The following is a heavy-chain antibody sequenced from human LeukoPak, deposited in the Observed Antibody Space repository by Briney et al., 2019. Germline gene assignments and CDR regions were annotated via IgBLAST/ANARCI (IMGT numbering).Heavy chain of an antibody. CDR3: AIARVYSSSSFDY. Sequence: GGSLRLSCAASGFTFRNSDMHWVRQAPGKGPEWVAFIQADGGNKYYADSVKGRFTISRDNSKNTLYLQMNSLRAEDTAVYYCAIARVYSSSSFDYWGQGTLVTVSS. CDR1: GFTFRNSD. D-gene: IGHD6-19*01. V-gene: IGHV3-30*02. CDR2: IQADGGNK. J-gene: IGHJ4*02.